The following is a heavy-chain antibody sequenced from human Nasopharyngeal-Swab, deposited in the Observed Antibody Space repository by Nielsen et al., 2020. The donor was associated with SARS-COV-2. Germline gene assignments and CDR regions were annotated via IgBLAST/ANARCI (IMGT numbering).Heavy chain of an antibody. CDR3: AKWAVTTLTFDY. CDR2: INPDGNTI. Sequence: GESLKISCAASGFSLSSYWMHWVRQAPGKGLSWVSRINPDGNTINYADSVKGRFTISRDNSKNTLYLQMNSLRAEDTAVYYCAKWAVTTLTFDYWGQGTLVTVSS. D-gene: IGHD4-17*01. CDR1: GFSLSSYW. J-gene: IGHJ4*02. V-gene: IGHV3-74*01.